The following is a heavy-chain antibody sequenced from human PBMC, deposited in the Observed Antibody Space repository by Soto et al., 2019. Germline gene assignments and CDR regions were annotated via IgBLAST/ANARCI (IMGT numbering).Heavy chain of an antibody. CDR1: GGTFSSYA. Sequence: QVQLVQSGAEVKKPGSSVKVSCKASGGTFSSYAISWVRQAPGQGLEWMGGIIPIFGTANYAQKFQGRVTSTVDESTSTAYMELSSLRSEDTAVYYCARDNTIVRGVIEPAFDPWGPGTLVTVSS. CDR2: IIPIFGTA. CDR3: ARDNTIVRGVIEPAFDP. V-gene: IGHV1-69*01. D-gene: IGHD3-10*01. J-gene: IGHJ5*02.